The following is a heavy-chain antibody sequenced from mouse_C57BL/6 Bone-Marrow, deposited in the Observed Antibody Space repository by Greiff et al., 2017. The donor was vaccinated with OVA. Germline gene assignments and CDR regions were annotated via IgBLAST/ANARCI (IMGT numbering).Heavy chain of an antibody. CDR3: TRGGSYSNRFAY. J-gene: IGHJ3*01. CDR2: ISSGGDYI. Sequence: EVHLVESGAGLVKPGGSLKLSCAASGFTFSSYAMSWVRQTPEKRLEWVAYISSGGDYIYYADTVKGRFTISRDNARNTLYLQMSSLKSEDTAMYYCTRGGSYSNRFAYWGQGTLVTVSA. CDR1: GFTFSSYA. V-gene: IGHV5-9-1*02. D-gene: IGHD2-5*01.